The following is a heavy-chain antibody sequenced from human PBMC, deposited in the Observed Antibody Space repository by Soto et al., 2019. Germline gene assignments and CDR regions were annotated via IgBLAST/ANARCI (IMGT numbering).Heavy chain of an antibody. CDR3: AKDKLYSNYEYYFDH. CDR1: GFTFSNYA. Sequence: EVQLVESGGGLVQPGRSLRLSCAASGFTFSNYAMHWVRQAPGKGLEWVSGISWNSGTIGYADSVKGRFTISRDNAKNSPYLQMNSLRAEDTALYYCAKDKLYSNYEYYFDHWGQGTLVTVSS. CDR2: ISWNSGTI. J-gene: IGHJ4*02. D-gene: IGHD4-4*01. V-gene: IGHV3-9*01.